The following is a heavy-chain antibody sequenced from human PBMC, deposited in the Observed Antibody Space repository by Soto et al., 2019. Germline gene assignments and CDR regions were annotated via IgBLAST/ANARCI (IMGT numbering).Heavy chain of an antibody. CDR3: AVGYIYGELIGYYFDY. CDR2: IIPIFGTA. J-gene: IGHJ4*02. D-gene: IGHD5-18*01. CDR1: GGTFSSYA. Sequence: QVQLMQSGAEVKKPGSSVKVSCKASGGTFSSYAISWVRQAPGQGLEWMGGIIPIFGTANYAQKFQGRVTITADKSTSTAYMELSSLRSEDTAVYYCAVGYIYGELIGYYFDYWGQGTLVTVSS. V-gene: IGHV1-69*06.